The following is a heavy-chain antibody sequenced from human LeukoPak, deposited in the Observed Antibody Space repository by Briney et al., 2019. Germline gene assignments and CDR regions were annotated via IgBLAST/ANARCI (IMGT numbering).Heavy chain of an antibody. Sequence: GXLRLSXXXSGFTFXSYGMSWVRQAPGKGLEWVSAISGSGGGTYYADSVKGRFTISRDNAKNTLYLQMNSLRAEDTAVYYCAKDSAAAFDYWGQGTLVTVSS. CDR1: GFTFXSYG. CDR2: ISGSGGGT. J-gene: IGHJ4*02. V-gene: IGHV3-23*01. D-gene: IGHD6-13*01. CDR3: AKDSAAAFDY.